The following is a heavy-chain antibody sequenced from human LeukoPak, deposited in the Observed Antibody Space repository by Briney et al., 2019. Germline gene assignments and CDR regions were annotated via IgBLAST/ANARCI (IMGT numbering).Heavy chain of an antibody. CDR1: GFTFSSYS. D-gene: IGHD1-14*01. CDR2: ISSSSSYI. V-gene: IGHV3-21*01. Sequence: VGSLHVSRAASGFTFSSYSMNWVRQAPGKGLEWVSSISSSSSYIYYADSVKGRFTISRDNAKNSLYLQMNSLRAEDTAVYYCARVVQPVAFDIWGQGSTGTASS. J-gene: IGHJ3*02. CDR3: ARVVQPVAFDI.